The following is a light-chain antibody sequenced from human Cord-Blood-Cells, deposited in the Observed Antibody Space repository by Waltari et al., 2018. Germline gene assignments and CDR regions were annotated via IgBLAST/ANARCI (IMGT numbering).Light chain of an antibody. V-gene: IGLV2-23*02. CDR1: RRDVASYNF. CDR3: CSYAGSRV. Sequence: QSALTQPASVSGSPGQPITISCTGTRRDVASYNFVSWYQQHPGKFPKLMIYEVSKRPSGVSNRFSGSKSGNTACLTISGLQAEYEADYYCCSYAGSRVFGGGTKLTVL. J-gene: IGLJ3*02. CDR2: EVS.